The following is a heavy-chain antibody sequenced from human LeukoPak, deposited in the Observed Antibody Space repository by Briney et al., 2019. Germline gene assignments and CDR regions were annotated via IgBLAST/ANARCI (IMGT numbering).Heavy chain of an antibody. Sequence: GGSLRLSCAASGFTFSSYAMSWVRRAPGKGLEWVSAISGSGGSTYYADSVKGRFTISRDNSKNTLYLQMNSLRAEDTAVYYCAKSSGHSSGWYHLDYWGQGTLVTVSS. V-gene: IGHV3-23*01. D-gene: IGHD6-19*01. CDR2: ISGSGGST. J-gene: IGHJ4*02. CDR3: AKSSGHSSGWYHLDY. CDR1: GFTFSSYA.